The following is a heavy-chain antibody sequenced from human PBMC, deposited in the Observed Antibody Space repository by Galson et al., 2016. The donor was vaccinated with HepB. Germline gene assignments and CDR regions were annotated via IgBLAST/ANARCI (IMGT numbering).Heavy chain of an antibody. J-gene: IGHJ4*02. V-gene: IGHV4-39*01. CDR1: GDSISSRAYH. CDR3: ARQTYYDYVWGSYNSFDF. D-gene: IGHD3-16*01. Sequence: SETLSLTCSVSGDSISSRAYHWGWIRQPPRKGLEWIGSIYYIGTTYYNPSLKSRVSISVDTSKSQFSLTLNSMTAADTAVYYCARQTYYDYVWGSYNSFDFWGQGTVVTVSS. CDR2: IYYIGTT.